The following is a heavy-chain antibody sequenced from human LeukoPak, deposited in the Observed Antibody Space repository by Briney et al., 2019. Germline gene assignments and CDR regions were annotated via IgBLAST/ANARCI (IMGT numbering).Heavy chain of an antibody. Sequence: ASVKVSCKASGYSFRDFGIGWVRQAPGQGLEWMGWINVYNGKTNSAEKVQGRVTMTTDTSTSTVYMELRSLRSDDTAVYYCASRSGTNPYYFDYWGQGTLVTVSS. V-gene: IGHV1-18*01. D-gene: IGHD1-26*01. CDR3: ASRSGTNPYYFDY. CDR2: INVYNGKT. J-gene: IGHJ4*02. CDR1: GYSFRDFG.